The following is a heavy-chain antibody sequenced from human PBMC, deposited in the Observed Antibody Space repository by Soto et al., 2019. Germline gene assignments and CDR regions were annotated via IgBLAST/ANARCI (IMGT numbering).Heavy chain of an antibody. D-gene: IGHD2-15*01. CDR1: GFTVSSHA. J-gene: IGHJ3*02. V-gene: IGHV3-23*01. Sequence: EVQVLESGGGLVQPGGSLRLSCEGSGFTVSSHAMTWIRQAPGKGPEWVSTVTADGGTYYADSVKGRFAMSRDTSENTLYIQMNSLGAEDTAAYYCAPHVYCTGGSCQYDAFAIRGQETMGTVSS. CDR2: VTADGGT. CDR3: APHVYCTGGSCQYDAFAI.